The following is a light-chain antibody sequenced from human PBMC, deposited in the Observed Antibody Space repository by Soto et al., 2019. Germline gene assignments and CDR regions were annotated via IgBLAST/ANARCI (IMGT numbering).Light chain of an antibody. CDR1: SSDVGGYNY. V-gene: IGLV2-8*01. CDR2: EVS. Sequence: QSVLTQPPSASGSPGQSVTISCTGTSSDVGGYNYVSWYQHHPGEAPKLMLYEVSKRPSGVPDRFSGSKSGNTASLTVSGLQAEDEADYYCSSYAGSNNAVFGTGTKLTVL. CDR3: SSYAGSNNAV. J-gene: IGLJ1*01.